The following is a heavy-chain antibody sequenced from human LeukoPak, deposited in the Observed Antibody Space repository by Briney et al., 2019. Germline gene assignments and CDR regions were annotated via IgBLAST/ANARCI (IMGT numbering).Heavy chain of an antibody. J-gene: IGHJ3*02. CDR2: IYYSGST. CDR1: GGSISSSSYY. V-gene: IGHV4-39*01. D-gene: IGHD4-17*01. Sequence: PSETLSLTCTVSGGSISSSSYYWGWIRQPPGTGLEWIGSIYYSGSTYYNPSLKSRVTISVDTSKNQFSLKLSSVTAADTAVYYCATSYGDYAAFDIWGQGTMVTVSS. CDR3: ATSYGDYAAFDI.